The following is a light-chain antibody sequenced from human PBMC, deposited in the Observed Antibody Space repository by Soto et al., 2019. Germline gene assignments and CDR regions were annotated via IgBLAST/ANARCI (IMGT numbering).Light chain of an antibody. CDR2: DNN. CDR3: GTWDSSLSAGV. CDR1: SSNIANNY. Sequence: QSVLTQPPSVSAAPGQKVTISCSGSSSNIANNYVSWYQQLLGTAPKLLIYDNNKRPSGIPDRFSGSKSGTSATLGITGLQTGDEADYYCGTWDSSLSAGVFGGGTKLTVL. V-gene: IGLV1-51*01. J-gene: IGLJ2*01.